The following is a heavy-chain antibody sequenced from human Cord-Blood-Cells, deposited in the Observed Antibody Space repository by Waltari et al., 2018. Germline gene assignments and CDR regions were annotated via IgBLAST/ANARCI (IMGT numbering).Heavy chain of an antibody. Sequence: EVQLVESGGGLVKPGGSLGPSCAASGLPFSSYGMNWVRQAPGKGLEWVSSISSSSSYIYYADSVKGRFTISRDNAKNSLYLQMNSLRAEDTAVYYCARAWDTAMHAFDIWGQGTMVTVSS. V-gene: IGHV3-21*01. D-gene: IGHD5-18*01. J-gene: IGHJ3*02. CDR1: GLPFSSYG. CDR3: ARAWDTAMHAFDI. CDR2: ISSSSSYI.